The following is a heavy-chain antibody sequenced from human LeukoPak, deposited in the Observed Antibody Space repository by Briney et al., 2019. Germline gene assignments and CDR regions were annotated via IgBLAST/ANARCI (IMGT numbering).Heavy chain of an antibody. CDR2: INPSGGST. Sequence: ASVKVSCKASGYTFTSYYMHWVRQAPGQGLEWMGIINPSGGSTSYAQNLQGRVTMTTDTSTNTAYMELKSLRSDDTAMYYCARDTLLDYWGQGTLVTVSS. CDR1: GYTFTSYY. CDR3: ARDTLLDY. D-gene: IGHD2/OR15-2a*01. J-gene: IGHJ4*02. V-gene: IGHV1-46*01.